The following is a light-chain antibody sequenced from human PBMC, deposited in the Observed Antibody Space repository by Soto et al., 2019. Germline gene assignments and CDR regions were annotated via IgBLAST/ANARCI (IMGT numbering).Light chain of an antibody. Sequence: IQLTQSPSSLSASVGDRVNITCRASQGISSYLAWYQQKPGKAPQLLIYSASTLQSGVPSRFSGSGSGTDFTLTISSLQPEDFATYYCQQLDSYPLTFGGGTKVEI. CDR3: QQLDSYPLT. J-gene: IGKJ4*01. V-gene: IGKV1-9*01. CDR1: QGISSY. CDR2: SAS.